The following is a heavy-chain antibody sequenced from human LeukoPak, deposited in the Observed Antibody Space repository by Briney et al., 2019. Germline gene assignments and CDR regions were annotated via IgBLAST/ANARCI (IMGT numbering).Heavy chain of an antibody. D-gene: IGHD3-22*01. J-gene: IGHJ4*02. CDR2: ISYDGSNK. CDR3: AKAEYYYDSRGYYSDDYFDY. V-gene: IGHV3-30*18. Sequence: GRSLRLSCAASGFTFSSYGMHWVRQAPGKGLEWVAVISYDGSNKYYADSVKGRFTISRDNSKNTLYLQMNSLRAEDTAVYYCAKAEYYYDSRGYYSDDYFDYGGQGTRVTVSS. CDR1: GFTFSSYG.